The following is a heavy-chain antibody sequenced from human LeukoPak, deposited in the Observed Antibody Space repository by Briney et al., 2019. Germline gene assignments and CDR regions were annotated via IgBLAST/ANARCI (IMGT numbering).Heavy chain of an antibody. J-gene: IGHJ5*02. CDR2: ISGSGGST. CDR3: AKESFAAAANNWFDP. Sequence: PGGSLRLSCAVSGFSVSSFGMSWVRQAPGKGLEWVSAISGSGGSTYYADSVKGRFTISRDNSKNTLYLQMNSLRAEDTAVYYCAKESFAAAANNWFDPWGQGTLVTVSS. CDR1: GFSVSSFG. D-gene: IGHD6-13*01. V-gene: IGHV3-23*01.